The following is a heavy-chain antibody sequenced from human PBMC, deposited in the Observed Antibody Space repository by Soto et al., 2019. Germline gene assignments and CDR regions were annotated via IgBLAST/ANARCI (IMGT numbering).Heavy chain of an antibody. Sequence: TLSLTCTVSGGSISSGGYYWSWIRQHPVKGLEWIGYIYYSGSTYYNPSLKSRVTISVDTSKNQFSLKLSSVTAADTAVYYCARRSYYDSSGYYGPWGQGTLVTVSS. D-gene: IGHD3-22*01. CDR1: GGSISSGGYY. J-gene: IGHJ5*02. V-gene: IGHV4-31*03. CDR3: ARRSYYDSSGYYGP. CDR2: IYYSGST.